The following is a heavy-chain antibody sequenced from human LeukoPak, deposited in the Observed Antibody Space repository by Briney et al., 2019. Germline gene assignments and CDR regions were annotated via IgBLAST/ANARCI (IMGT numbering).Heavy chain of an antibody. CDR1: GFTFSSYA. D-gene: IGHD2-15*01. V-gene: IGHV3-23*01. Sequence: PGGSLRLSRAASGFTFSSYAMSWVRQAPGKGLEWVSAISGSGGSTYYADSVKGRFTISRDNSENTLYLQMNSLRAEDTAVYYCAKDGSGGVFGMDVWGQGTTVTVSS. J-gene: IGHJ6*02. CDR3: AKDGSGGVFGMDV. CDR2: ISGSGGST.